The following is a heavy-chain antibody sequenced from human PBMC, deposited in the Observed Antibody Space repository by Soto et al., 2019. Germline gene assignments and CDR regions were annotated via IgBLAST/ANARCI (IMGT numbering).Heavy chain of an antibody. D-gene: IGHD5-12*01. V-gene: IGHV3-64*01. CDR3: ARGSTGYHFDY. CDR2: ISSNGGST. Sequence: PGGSLRLSCAASGFTFSSYSMHWVRQAPGKGLEYVSVISSNGGSTYYANSVKGRFTVSRDNSKNTLYLQMGSLRAEDMAVYYCARGSTGYHFDYWGQGTLVTVSS. CDR1: GFTFSSYS. J-gene: IGHJ4*02.